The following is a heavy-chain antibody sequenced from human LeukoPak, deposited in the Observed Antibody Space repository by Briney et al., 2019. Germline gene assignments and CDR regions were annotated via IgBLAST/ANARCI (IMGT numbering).Heavy chain of an antibody. D-gene: IGHD3-22*01. CDR2: IYYSGST. J-gene: IGHJ4*02. CDR3: ARLAEGYYDSSGYYSIPYNFDY. Sequence: SETLSLTCTVSGGSISSSSYYWGWIRQPPGKGLEWIGSIYYSGSTYYNPSLKCRVTISVDTSKNQFSLKLSSVTAADTAVYYCARLAEGYYDSSGYYSIPYNFDYWGQGTLVTVSS. V-gene: IGHV4-39*01. CDR1: GGSISSSSYY.